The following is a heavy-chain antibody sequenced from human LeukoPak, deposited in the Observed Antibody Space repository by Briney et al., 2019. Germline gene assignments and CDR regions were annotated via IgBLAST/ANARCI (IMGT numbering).Heavy chain of an antibody. CDR1: RFTFNTFG. CDR2: ISSDGSNK. Sequence: GGSLRLSCAASRFTFNTFGMHWVRQAPGKGLEWVAVISSDGSNKYYADSVKGRFTISRDNSKDTLYMQMSSLTIEDTAVYYCRAATKYLDYYYDYWGQGTLVTVSS. J-gene: IGHJ4*02. V-gene: IGHV3-30*03. D-gene: IGHD3-22*01. CDR3: RAATKYLDYYYDY.